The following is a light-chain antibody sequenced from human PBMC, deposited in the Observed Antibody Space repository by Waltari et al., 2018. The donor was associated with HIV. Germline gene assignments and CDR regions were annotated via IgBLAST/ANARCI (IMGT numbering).Light chain of an antibody. Sequence: QSVLTQAPSASGTPGQRVTISCSGRRSNIGVNYVTWYQQLPGTAPRLLIYHNNQRPSGVPDRFSGSKSGTSASLAISGLQSEDEADYYCAAWDDGLNALFGGGTKLTVL. CDR2: HNN. CDR3: AAWDDGLNAL. J-gene: IGLJ2*01. V-gene: IGLV1-44*01. CDR1: RSNIGVNY.